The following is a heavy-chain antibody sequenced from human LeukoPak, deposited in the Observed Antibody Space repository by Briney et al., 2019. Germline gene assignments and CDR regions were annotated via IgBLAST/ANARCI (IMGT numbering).Heavy chain of an antibody. CDR2: IYYSGST. J-gene: IGHJ6*03. Sequence: SETLSLTCTVSGGSISSGSYYWSWIRQPPGKGLEWIGYIYYSGSTNYNPSLKSRVTISVDTSKNQFSLKLSSVTAADTAVYYCARVTFSYYYYMDVWGKGTTVTVSS. CDR1: GGSISSGSYY. CDR3: ARVTFSYYYYMDV. V-gene: IGHV4-61*01.